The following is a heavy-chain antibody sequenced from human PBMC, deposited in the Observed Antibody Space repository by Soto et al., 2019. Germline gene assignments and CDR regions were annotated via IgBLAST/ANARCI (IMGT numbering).Heavy chain of an antibody. Sequence: QVQLQESGPGLVKPSGTLSLTCAVSGGSISSSNWWSWVRQPPGKGLEWIGEIYHSGSTNYNPSLKRRVTISVDKSKNQFSLKLSSVTAADTAVYYCARGAYYDFWSGYRTLDYWGQGTLVTVSS. V-gene: IGHV4-4*02. J-gene: IGHJ4*02. CDR3: ARGAYYDFWSGYRTLDY. CDR2: IYHSGST. CDR1: GGSISSSNW. D-gene: IGHD3-3*01.